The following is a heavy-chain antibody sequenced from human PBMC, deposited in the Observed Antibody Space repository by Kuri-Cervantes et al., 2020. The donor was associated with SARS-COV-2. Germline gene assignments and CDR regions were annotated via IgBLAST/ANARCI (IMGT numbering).Heavy chain of an antibody. D-gene: IGHD1-26*01. CDR2: ISSSSSYT. CDR1: GFTFSDYY. CDR3: AVIQNSGNYSTRSSYFDY. J-gene: IGHJ4*02. Sequence: GGSLRLSWAASGFTFSDYYMSWIRQAPGKGVQWVSYISSSSSYTNYAASVKGRFTISRDNSKNSLYLQMSSLTAEDTAVYYCAVIQNSGNYSTRSSYFDYWGQGTLVTVSS. V-gene: IGHV3-11*03.